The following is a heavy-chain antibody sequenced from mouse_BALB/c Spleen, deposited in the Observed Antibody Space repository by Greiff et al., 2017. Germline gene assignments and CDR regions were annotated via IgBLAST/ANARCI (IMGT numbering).Heavy chain of an antibody. Sequence: EVMLVESGGGLVKPGGSLKLSCAASGFAFSSYDMSWVRQTPEKRLEWVAYISSGGGSTYYPDTVKGRFTISRDNAKNTLFLQMTSLRSEDTAMYYCARSNYYGPYAMDYWGQGTSVTVSS. CDR2: ISSGGGST. CDR1: GFAFSSYD. J-gene: IGHJ4*01. CDR3: ARSNYYGPYAMDY. D-gene: IGHD1-2*01. V-gene: IGHV5-12-1*01.